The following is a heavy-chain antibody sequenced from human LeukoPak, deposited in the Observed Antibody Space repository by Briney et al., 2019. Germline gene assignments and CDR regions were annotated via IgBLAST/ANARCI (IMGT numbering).Heavy chain of an antibody. D-gene: IGHD4-17*01. Sequence: SETLSLTCAVSGGSISSSNWWSWVRQPPGKGLEWIGEIYHSGSNNYTPSLKSRVTMSVDTSKSQFSLNLMSVTAADTAVYYCTRDTGTTGEVKFDPWGQGTLVTVSS. J-gene: IGHJ5*02. CDR1: GGSISSSNW. CDR3: TRDTGTTGEVKFDP. V-gene: IGHV4-4*02. CDR2: IYHSGSN.